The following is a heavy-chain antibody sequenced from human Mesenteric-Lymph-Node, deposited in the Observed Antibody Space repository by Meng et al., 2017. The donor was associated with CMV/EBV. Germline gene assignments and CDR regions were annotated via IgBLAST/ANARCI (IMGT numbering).Heavy chain of an antibody. J-gene: IGHJ4*02. Sequence: SETLSLTCTVSGGSISSSSYYWGWIRQPPGKGLEWIGSIYYSGSTYYNPSLKSRVTISVDTSKNQFSLKLSTVTAADTAVYYCARVYITIFVVVIYNYFDDWGQGTMVTVSS. CDR1: GGSISSSSYY. D-gene: IGHD3-3*01. V-gene: IGHV4-39*07. CDR2: IYYSGST. CDR3: ARVYITIFVVVIYNYFDD.